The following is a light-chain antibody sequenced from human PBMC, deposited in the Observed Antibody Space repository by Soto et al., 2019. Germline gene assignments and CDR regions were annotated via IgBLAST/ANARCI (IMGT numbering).Light chain of an antibody. CDR2: DAS. J-gene: IGKJ1*01. V-gene: IGKV3-15*01. CDR3: QQYNNWPRT. CDR1: QSVSGN. Sequence: EIVMAQSPATLSVSPGERVTLSCRASQSVSGNLAWYQQKPGQAPRLLNYDASARAAGIPGRFSGSGSGTEFTLTISSLQSEDFAVYYCQQYNNWPRTFGQGTKVEIK.